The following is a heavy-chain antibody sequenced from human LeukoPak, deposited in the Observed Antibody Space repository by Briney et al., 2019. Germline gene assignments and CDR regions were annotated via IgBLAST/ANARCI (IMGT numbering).Heavy chain of an antibody. CDR3: ARERGYSGYDYFIESPSDY. J-gene: IGHJ4*02. V-gene: IGHV3-48*03. D-gene: IGHD5-12*01. Sequence: GGSLRLSCAASGFTFSSYEMNWVRQAPGKGLEWVSYISSSGSTIYHADSVKGRFTISRDNAKNSLYLQMNSLRAEDTAVYYCARERGYSGYDYFIESPSDYWGQGTLVTVSS. CDR2: ISSSGSTI. CDR1: GFTFSSYE.